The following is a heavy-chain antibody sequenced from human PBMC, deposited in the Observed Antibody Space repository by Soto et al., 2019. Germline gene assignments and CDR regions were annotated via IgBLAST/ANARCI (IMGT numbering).Heavy chain of an antibody. CDR3: ARDQAPPIPNYCSSTSCYPGNWFDP. D-gene: IGHD2-2*01. J-gene: IGHJ5*02. Sequence: ASVKVSCKASGYTFTSYGISWVRQAPGQGLEWMGWISAYNGNTNYAQKLQGRVTMTTDTSTSTAYMELRSLRSDDTAVYYCARDQAPPIPNYCSSTSCYPGNWFDPWGQGTLVTSPQ. CDR2: ISAYNGNT. CDR1: GYTFTSYG. V-gene: IGHV1-18*01.